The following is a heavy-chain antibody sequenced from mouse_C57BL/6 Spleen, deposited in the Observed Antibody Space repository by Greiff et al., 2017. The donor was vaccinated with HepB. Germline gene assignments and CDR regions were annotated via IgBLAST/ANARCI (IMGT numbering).Heavy chain of an antibody. V-gene: IGHV1-82*01. CDR2: IYPGDGDT. J-gene: IGHJ3*01. CDR1: GYAFSSSW. CDR3: ASTWFAY. Sequence: QVHVKQSGPELVKPGASVKISCKASGYAFSSSWMNWVKQRPGKGLEWSGRIYPGDGDTNYNGKFKGKATRTADKSSSTAYMQLSSLTSEDSAVYFCASTWFAYWGQGTLVTVSA.